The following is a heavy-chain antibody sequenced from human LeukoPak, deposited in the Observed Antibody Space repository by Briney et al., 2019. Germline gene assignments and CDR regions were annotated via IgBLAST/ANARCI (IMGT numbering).Heavy chain of an antibody. Sequence: PSETLSLTCTVSGYSISSGYYWGWIRQPPGKGLEWIGNIHHDGSTYYNPSLKSRVTISVDTSKNQFSLKLSSVTAADTAVYYCARDGRGYSYGYEDYWGQGTLVTVSS. D-gene: IGHD5-18*01. CDR3: ARDGRGYSYGYEDY. CDR1: GYSISSGYY. CDR2: IHHDGST. J-gene: IGHJ4*02. V-gene: IGHV4-38-2*02.